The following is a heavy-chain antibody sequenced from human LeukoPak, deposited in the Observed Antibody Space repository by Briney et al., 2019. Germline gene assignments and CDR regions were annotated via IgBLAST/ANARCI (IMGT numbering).Heavy chain of an antibody. J-gene: IGHJ4*02. CDR3: VRESIRGTRDFDY. V-gene: IGHV3-48*04. CDR2: ISSGSRTI. Sequence: GSLRLSCAASGFSFSGYSMNWVRQAPGKGLDWLSYISSGSRTIFYADSVKGRFTISRDNADNSLYLQMNSLRAEDTAVYYCVRESIRGTRDFDYWGQGTLVTVSS. D-gene: IGHD2-21*01. CDR1: GFSFSGYS.